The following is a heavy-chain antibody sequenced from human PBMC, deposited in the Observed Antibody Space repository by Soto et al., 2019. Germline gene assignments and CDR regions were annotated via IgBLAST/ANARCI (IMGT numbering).Heavy chain of an antibody. CDR2: INSDGTGT. D-gene: IGHD3-22*01. CDR3: AGDSSGYSYDAFDI. J-gene: IGHJ3*02. V-gene: IGHV3-74*01. CDR1: RFTLRTHR. Sequence: PWGALRPSFSAPRFTLRTHRVHLVPQAPGKGLGWVPRINSDGTGTSYADSVKGRITISRDNAKNTLYLQMNSLRYEDTAVYYCAGDSSGYSYDAFDIWGQGTMVTVSS.